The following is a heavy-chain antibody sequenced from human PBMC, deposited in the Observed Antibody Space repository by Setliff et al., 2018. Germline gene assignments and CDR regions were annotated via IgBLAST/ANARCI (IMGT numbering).Heavy chain of an antibody. CDR3: ARLGSSRGFDI. J-gene: IGHJ3*02. V-gene: IGHV4-34*01. D-gene: IGHD2-15*01. CDR2: INHSGST. CDR1: GGSFSGYY. Sequence: PSETLSLTCAVYGGSFSGYYWSWIRQPPGKGLEWIGEINHSGSTNYNQSLKSRVTLSVDTSKNQFSLQLTSVTAADTAIYYCARLGSSRGFDIWGQGIMVTVSS.